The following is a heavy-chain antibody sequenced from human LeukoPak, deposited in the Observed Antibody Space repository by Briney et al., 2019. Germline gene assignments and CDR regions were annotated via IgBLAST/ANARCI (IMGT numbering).Heavy chain of an antibody. D-gene: IGHD6-19*01. V-gene: IGHV4-34*01. CDR3: ARRGAVSRPNAFDI. J-gene: IGHJ3*02. CDR1: GGSFSGYY. CDR2: INHSGST. Sequence: PSETLSLTCAVYGGSFSGYYWSWIRQPPGKGLEWIGEINHSGSTNYNPSLKSRVTISVDTSKNQFSLKLSSVTAADTAVYYCARRGAVSRPNAFDIWGQGTMVTVSS.